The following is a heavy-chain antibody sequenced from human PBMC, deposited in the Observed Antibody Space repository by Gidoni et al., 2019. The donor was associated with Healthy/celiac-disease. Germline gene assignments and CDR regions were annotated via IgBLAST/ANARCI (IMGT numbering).Heavy chain of an antibody. V-gene: IGHV3-21*01. D-gene: IGHD6-13*01. CDR3: APGGGIAAAGDY. Sequence: EVQLVESGGGLVKPGGSLRPSCAASGFTFSRYIMNWVRQAPGKGLEWVSLIRISSSYIYYADSVKVRFTISRDNAKNSLYLQMNSLRAEDTAVYYCAPGGGIAAAGDYWGQGTLVTVSS. CDR2: IRISSSYI. J-gene: IGHJ4*02. CDR1: GFTFSRYI.